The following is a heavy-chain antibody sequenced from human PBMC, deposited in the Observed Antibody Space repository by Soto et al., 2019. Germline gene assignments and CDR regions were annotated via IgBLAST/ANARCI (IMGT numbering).Heavy chain of an antibody. CDR1: GFTFSSYS. J-gene: IGHJ6*02. Sequence: EVQLVESGGGLVQPGGSLRLSCAASGFTFSSYSMNWVRQAPGKGLEWVSYISSSSSTIYYADSVKGRFTISRDNAKNSPYLQINSLRAEDTAVYYCAREGFYYYYGMDVWGQGTTVTVSS. V-gene: IGHV3-48*01. CDR3: AREGFYYYYGMDV. CDR2: ISSSSSTI.